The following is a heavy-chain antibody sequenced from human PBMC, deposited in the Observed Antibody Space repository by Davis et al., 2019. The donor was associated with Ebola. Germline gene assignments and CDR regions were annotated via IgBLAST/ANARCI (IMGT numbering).Heavy chain of an antibody. D-gene: IGHD3-22*01. Sequence: GESLKISCAASGFSVSSNYMTWVRQAPGKGLEWVSTIYGDGSRYYGDSVQGRFTISRDNSKNTLFLQKNSLRTDDTAVYFWARGPYSKGTYYNDDWGQGTLVTVSS. CDR2: IYGDGSR. CDR3: ARGPYSKGTYYNDD. J-gene: IGHJ4*02. V-gene: IGHV3-53*01. CDR1: GFSVSSNY.